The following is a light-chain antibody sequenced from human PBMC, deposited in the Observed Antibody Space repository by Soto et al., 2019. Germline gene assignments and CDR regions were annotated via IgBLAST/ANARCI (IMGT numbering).Light chain of an antibody. CDR2: EVT. CDR1: SSDVGAYKY. J-gene: IGLJ3*02. CDR3: TSYVGNDIWV. V-gene: IGLV2-8*01. Sequence: QSALTQPPSASGSPGQSVTISCTGTSSDVGAYKYVSWYQQYPGNAPKLMIYEVTKRPSGVPDRFSGSKSGNMASLTVSGLQAEDEADYYCTSYVGNDIWVFGGGTKLTVL.